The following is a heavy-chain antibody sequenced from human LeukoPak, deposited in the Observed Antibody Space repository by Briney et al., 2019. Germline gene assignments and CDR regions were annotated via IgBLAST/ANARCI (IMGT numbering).Heavy chain of an antibody. CDR1: GFTFRNYA. V-gene: IGHV3-23*01. D-gene: IGHD1-1*01. CDR2: ISGSADST. CDR3: TKITTGTVNY. Sequence: PGGSLRLSCAASGFTFRNYAMTWVRQAPGKGLEWVSDISGSADSTNYADSVKGRFTISRDNSKNTLYLQMNSLRAEDTAIYYCTKITTGTVNYGGQGTLVAVSS. J-gene: IGHJ4*02.